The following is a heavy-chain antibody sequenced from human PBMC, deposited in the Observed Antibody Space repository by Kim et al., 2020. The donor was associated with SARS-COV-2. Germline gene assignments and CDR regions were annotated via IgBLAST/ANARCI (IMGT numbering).Heavy chain of an antibody. D-gene: IGHD3-3*01. V-gene: IGHV3-23*01. Sequence: SGKGRFTISRENSQNTLYLQMNSLRAEDTAVYYCAKEPYYDFWSGYYFDYWGQGTLVTVSS. J-gene: IGHJ4*02. CDR3: AKEPYYDFWSGYYFDY.